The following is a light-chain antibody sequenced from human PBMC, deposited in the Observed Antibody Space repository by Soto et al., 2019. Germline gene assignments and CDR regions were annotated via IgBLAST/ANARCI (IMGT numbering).Light chain of an antibody. CDR2: TND. CDR3: QSYDADFVI. CDR1: SFNIGRNP. Sequence: QSVLTQPPSASGTPGQRVTISCSGSSFNIGRNPVNWYQQFPGTAPKLLIYTNDQRPSGVPDRFSGSTDASSNSASLTISGLQTEDEADYYCQSYDADFVIFGGGTKLTVL. V-gene: IGLV1-44*01. J-gene: IGLJ2*01.